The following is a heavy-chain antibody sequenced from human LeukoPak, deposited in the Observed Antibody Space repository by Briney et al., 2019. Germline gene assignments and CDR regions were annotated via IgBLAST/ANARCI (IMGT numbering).Heavy chain of an antibody. V-gene: IGHV4-34*01. CDR2: INHSGST. Sequence: SETLSLTCAVYGGSFSGYYWSWIRQPPGKGLEWIGEINHSGSTNYNPSLKSRVTISVDTSKNQFSLKLSSVTAADAAVYYCARSRSGDLIAAAAPIYYFDYWGQGTLVTVSS. D-gene: IGHD6-13*01. CDR3: ARSRSGDLIAAAAPIYYFDY. CDR1: GGSFSGYY. J-gene: IGHJ4*02.